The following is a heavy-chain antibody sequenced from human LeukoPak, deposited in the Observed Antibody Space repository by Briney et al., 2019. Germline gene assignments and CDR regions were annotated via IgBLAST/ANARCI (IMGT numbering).Heavy chain of an antibody. Sequence: ASVKVSCKASGYTFTSYGISWVRQAPGQGLEWMGWISAYNGNINYAQKLQGRVTMTTDTSTSTAYMELRSLRSDDTAVYYCARVRRFGELFYFDYWGQGALVTVSS. D-gene: IGHD3-10*01. CDR2: ISAYNGNI. J-gene: IGHJ4*02. V-gene: IGHV1-18*01. CDR1: GYTFTSYG. CDR3: ARVRRFGELFYFDY.